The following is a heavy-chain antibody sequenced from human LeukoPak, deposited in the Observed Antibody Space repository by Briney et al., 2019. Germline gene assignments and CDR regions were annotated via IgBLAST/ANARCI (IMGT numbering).Heavy chain of an antibody. V-gene: IGHV5-51*01. CDR3: ARGAYDSTALGSHYFDY. Sequence: GESLKMSCKASGYRFTNYWIGWVRQMPGTGLEWMGIISPGDSATKYSPSFQGQVTISADKSINTAYLQWSSLKASDSAMYYCARGAYDSTALGSHYFDYWGQGTLVTVSS. CDR2: ISPGDSAT. J-gene: IGHJ4*02. D-gene: IGHD3-22*01. CDR1: GYRFTNYW.